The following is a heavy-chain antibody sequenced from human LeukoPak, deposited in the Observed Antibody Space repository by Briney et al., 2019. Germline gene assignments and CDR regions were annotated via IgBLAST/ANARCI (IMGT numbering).Heavy chain of an antibody. V-gene: IGHV1-8*01. D-gene: IGHD6-19*01. CDR3: ARAGRGSGWPNYYYYGMGV. J-gene: IGHJ6*02. CDR2: MNPNSGNT. CDR1: GYTFTSSD. Sequence: ASVKVSCKASGYTFTSSDVNWVRQATGQGLEWMGWMNPNSGNTGYAQKFQGRVTITRNTSISTAYMELSSLRSEDTAVYYCARAGRGSGWPNYYYYGMGVWGQGTTVTVSS.